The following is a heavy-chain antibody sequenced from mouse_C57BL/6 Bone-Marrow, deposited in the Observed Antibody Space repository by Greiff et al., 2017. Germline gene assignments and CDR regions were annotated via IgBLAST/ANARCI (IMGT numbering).Heavy chain of an antibody. Sequence: QVQLQQSGAELAKPGASVKLSCKASGYTFTSYWLHWVKQRHGPGLEWIGYINPSSGYTKYNQQFKDKATLTADKSSRTAYMQLSSLTYEDSAVYYCATGGNYAWFAYWGQGTLVTVSA. CDR3: ATGGNYAWFAY. D-gene: IGHD2-1*01. CDR2: INPSSGYT. V-gene: IGHV1-7*01. CDR1: GYTFTSYW. J-gene: IGHJ3*01.